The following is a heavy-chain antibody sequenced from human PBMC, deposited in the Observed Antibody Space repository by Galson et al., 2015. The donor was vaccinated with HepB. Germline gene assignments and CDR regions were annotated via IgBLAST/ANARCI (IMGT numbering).Heavy chain of an antibody. CDR2: IYYSGST. CDR3: ARHRGYGDHIDY. V-gene: IGHV4-59*08. CDR1: GGSFSGYY. J-gene: IGHJ4*02. Sequence: TLSLTCAVYGGSFSGYYWSWIRQPPGKGLEWIGYIYYSGSTNYNPSLKSRVTISVDTSKNQFSLKLSSVTAADTAVYYCARHRGYGDHIDYWGQGTLVTVSS. D-gene: IGHD4-17*01.